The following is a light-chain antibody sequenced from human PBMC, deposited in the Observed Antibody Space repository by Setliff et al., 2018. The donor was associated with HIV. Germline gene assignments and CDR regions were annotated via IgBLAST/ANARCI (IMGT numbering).Light chain of an antibody. CDR2: LNS. J-gene: IGLJ1*01. CDR3: QSYDSSLSGSYV. V-gene: IGLV1-40*01. CDR1: SSNIGAGYD. Sequence: KRGTISCTGSSSNIGAGYDVHWYQQLPGTVPRLLIYLNSNRPSGVPDRFSGSKSGTSASLAITGLQAEDEADYYCQSYDSSLSGSYVFGTGTKGTVL.